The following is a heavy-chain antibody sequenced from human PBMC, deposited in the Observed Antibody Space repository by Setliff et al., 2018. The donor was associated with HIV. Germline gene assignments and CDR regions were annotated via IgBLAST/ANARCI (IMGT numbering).Heavy chain of an antibody. D-gene: IGHD3-10*01. CDR3: AHSQGSGTFDVGFPYYFDY. CDR1: GFSLSTSGVG. CDR2: ISWNEDR. Sequence: SGPTLVNPTQTLTLTCTFSGFSLSTSGVGVGWIRQPPGKALEWIALISWNEDRRYSPSLKSRLTLSKDTSKNQAVLTMTNMDPVDTATYYCAHSQGSGTFDVGFPYYFDYWGQGTLVTVSS. J-gene: IGHJ4*02. V-gene: IGHV2-5*01.